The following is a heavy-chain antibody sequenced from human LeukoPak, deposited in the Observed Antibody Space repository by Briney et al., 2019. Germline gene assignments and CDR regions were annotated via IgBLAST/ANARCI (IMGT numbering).Heavy chain of an antibody. CDR1: GFTFSTYW. D-gene: IGHD2-15*01. CDR2: IKQDGSQE. CDR3: AREVGSPAVRSAFDL. V-gene: IGHV3-7*01. J-gene: IGHJ3*01. Sequence: PGGSLRLSCAASGFTFSTYWMTWVRQAPGKGLEWVANIKQDGSQEHYVDSVTGRFTISRDNAKNSLYLQVNSLRDEDTAVYYCAREVGSPAVRSAFDLWGQGTMVTVS.